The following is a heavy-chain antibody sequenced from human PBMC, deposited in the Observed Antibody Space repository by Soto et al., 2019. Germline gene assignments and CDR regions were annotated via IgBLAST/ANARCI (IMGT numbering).Heavy chain of an antibody. V-gene: IGHV3-49*03. CDR3: TRDLTGSLPYYFDY. Sequence: GGSLRLSCTASGFTFGDYAMSWFRQAPWKGLEWVGFIRSRAYGATAEYAASVTGRFTISGDDSKSIAHLHMNSLKAEDTAVYYCTRDLTGSLPYYFDYRGQGTLVTVSS. CDR1: GFTFGDYA. CDR2: IRSRAYGATA. J-gene: IGHJ4*02.